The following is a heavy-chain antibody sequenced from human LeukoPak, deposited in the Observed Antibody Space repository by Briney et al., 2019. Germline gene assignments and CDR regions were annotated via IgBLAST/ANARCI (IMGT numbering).Heavy chain of an antibody. Sequence: PGGSLRLSCSASGFTFNSYTIHWVRQAPGKGLEWVSLISDNGSNKFYVDSVKGRFSISRDNSKNTLYLQMNSLRPEDTAVYYCARGGDSYVSGSYYAYFDYWGQGTRVTASS. CDR1: GFTFNSYT. D-gene: IGHD3-10*01. J-gene: IGHJ4*02. V-gene: IGHV3-30*03. CDR2: ISDNGSNK. CDR3: ARGGDSYVSGSYYAYFDY.